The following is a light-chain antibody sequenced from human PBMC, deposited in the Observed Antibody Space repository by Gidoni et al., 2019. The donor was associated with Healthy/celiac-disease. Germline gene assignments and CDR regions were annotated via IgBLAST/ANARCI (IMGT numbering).Light chain of an antibody. Sequence: DMVMTQSALSLPVTPGEPASISCRSSQSLLHSNGYNYLDWYLQKPGQSQQLLIYLGSNRASGVPDRFSGSGSGTDFTLKISRVEAEDVGVYYCMQALQTPYTFXQXTKLEIK. CDR2: LGS. CDR1: QSLLHSNGYNY. V-gene: IGKV2-28*01. CDR3: MQALQTPYT. J-gene: IGKJ2*01.